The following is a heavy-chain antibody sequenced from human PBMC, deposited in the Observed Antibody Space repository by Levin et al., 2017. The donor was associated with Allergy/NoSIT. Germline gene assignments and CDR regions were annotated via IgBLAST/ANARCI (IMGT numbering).Heavy chain of an antibody. CDR3: ARAGAVAATGYGMDV. CDR2: INPNSGGT. V-gene: IGHV1-2*02. CDR1: GYTFTGSY. J-gene: IGHJ6*02. D-gene: IGHD6-19*01. Sequence: ASVKVSCKASGYTFTGSYMHWVRQAPGQGLEWMGWINPNSGGTSYAQKFQGRVTMTRDTSISTAYMELNRLTSDDTAVYYCARAGAVAATGYGMDVWGQGTTVTVSS.